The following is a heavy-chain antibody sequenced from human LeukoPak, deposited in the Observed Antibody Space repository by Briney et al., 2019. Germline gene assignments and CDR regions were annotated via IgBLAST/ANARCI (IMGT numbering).Heavy chain of an antibody. CDR3: ARVTGYIIEDYFDY. Sequence: SETLSLTCTVSGGSISSYYWSWIRQPPGKGLEWIGNIYYSGSTNYNPSLKSRVTISVDTSKNQFSLRLSSVTAADTAVYYCARVTGYIIEDYFDYWGQGTLVTVSS. CDR2: IYYSGST. D-gene: IGHD6-13*01. CDR1: GGSISSYY. V-gene: IGHV4-59*01. J-gene: IGHJ4*02.